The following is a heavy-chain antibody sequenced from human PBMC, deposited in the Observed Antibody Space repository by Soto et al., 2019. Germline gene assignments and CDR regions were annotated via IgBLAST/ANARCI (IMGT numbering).Heavy chain of an antibody. V-gene: IGHV1-69*02. CDR2: IIPILGIA. CDR1: GGTFSSYT. J-gene: IGHJ6*02. D-gene: IGHD6-19*01. CDR3: ACIAVAGRRLYYGMDV. Sequence: QVQLVQSGAEVKKPGSSVKVSCKASGGTFSSYTISWVRQAPGQGLEWMGRIIPILGIANYAQKFQGRVTITXXKXTXXAYMELRSLRSEDTAVYYCACIAVAGRRLYYGMDVWGQGTTVTVSS.